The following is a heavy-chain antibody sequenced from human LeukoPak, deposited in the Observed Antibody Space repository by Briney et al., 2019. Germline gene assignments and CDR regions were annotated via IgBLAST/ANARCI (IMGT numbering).Heavy chain of an antibody. Sequence: PGGSLRLSCAASGFIFSNYGMSWVRQAPGKGLEWVSAISGSGSNTYYADSVKGRFTISRDNFKNTLSLQMDGLRVEDTALYYCVNSGFDPWGQGTLVTVSS. CDR3: VNSGFDP. CDR2: ISGSGSNT. CDR1: GFIFSNYG. D-gene: IGHD3-10*01. V-gene: IGHV3-23*01. J-gene: IGHJ5*02.